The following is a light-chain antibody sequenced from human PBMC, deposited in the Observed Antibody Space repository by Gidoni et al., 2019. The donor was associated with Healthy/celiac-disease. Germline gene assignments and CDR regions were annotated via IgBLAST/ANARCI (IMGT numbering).Light chain of an antibody. J-gene: IGKJ3*01. Sequence: DIQMTQSPSTLSASVGDRVTITCRASQSISSWLAWYQQKPGKAPKLLIYKASSIESGVPSRFSGSGAGTEFTLTISSLQPDDFATYYCQQYKSYSTTFGPGTKVDIK. CDR3: QQYKSYSTT. CDR1: QSISSW. V-gene: IGKV1-5*03. CDR2: KAS.